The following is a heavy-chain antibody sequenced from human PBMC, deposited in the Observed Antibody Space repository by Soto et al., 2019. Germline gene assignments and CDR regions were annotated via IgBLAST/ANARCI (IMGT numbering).Heavy chain of an antibody. CDR1: GFTFSSYA. J-gene: IGHJ5*02. V-gene: IGHV3-23*01. CDR3: AKGGPTFLNWFGP. Sequence: GGSLRLSCAASGFTFSSYAMNWVRQAPGKGLEWISVISNRGHSAYYADSVKGRFTISRDNSKNTLYLQIKSLRAEDTAAYYCAKGGPTFLNWFGPWGQGTLVTVSS. D-gene: IGHD5-12*01. CDR2: ISNRGHSA.